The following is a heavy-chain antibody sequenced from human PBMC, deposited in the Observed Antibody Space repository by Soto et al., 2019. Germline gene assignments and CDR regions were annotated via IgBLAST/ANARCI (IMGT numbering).Heavy chain of an antibody. CDR2: TYYRAKWYN. CDR1: GDSVSSNSAA. Sequence: QSQTLSLTCAISGDSVSSNSAAWNWIRQSPSRGLEWLGRTYYRAKWYNDYAVSVKSRITINPDTSKNQFSLQLNSVTTEDTAVYYCASESGLNIVVVVAAPDYGMAVWGQGTTVTVSS. CDR3: ASESGLNIVVVVAAPDYGMAV. J-gene: IGHJ6*02. V-gene: IGHV6-1*01. D-gene: IGHD2-15*01.